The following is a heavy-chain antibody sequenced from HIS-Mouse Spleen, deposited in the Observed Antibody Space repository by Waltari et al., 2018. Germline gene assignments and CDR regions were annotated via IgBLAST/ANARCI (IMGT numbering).Heavy chain of an antibody. D-gene: IGHD3-3*01. V-gene: IGHV4-31*02. Sequence: STYYNPSLKSRVTISVDTSKNQFSLKLSSVTAADTAVYYFARSPYYDFWSGYSDNWFDPWCQGTLVTVSS. CDR2: ST. J-gene: IGHJ5*02. CDR3: ARSPYYDFWSGYSDNWFDP.